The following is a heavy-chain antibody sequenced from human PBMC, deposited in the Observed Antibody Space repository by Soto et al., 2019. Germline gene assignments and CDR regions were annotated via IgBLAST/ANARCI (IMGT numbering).Heavy chain of an antibody. V-gene: IGHV4-61*01. CDR3: ARDYRPFYP. CDR2: IYYSGST. J-gene: IGHJ5*02. CDR1: GGSVSSGSYY. Sequence: SETLSLTCTVSGGSVSSGSYYWSWIRQPPGKGLEWIGYIYYSGSTNYNPSLKSRVTISVDTSKNQFSLKLSSVTAADTAVYYCARDYRPFYPWGQGTLVTVSS.